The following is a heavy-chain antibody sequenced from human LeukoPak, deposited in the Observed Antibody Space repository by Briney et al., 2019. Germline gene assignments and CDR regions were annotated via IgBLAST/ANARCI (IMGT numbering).Heavy chain of an antibody. V-gene: IGHV3-11*05. D-gene: IGHD3/OR15-3a*01. CDR3: AREDFFTPHS. Sequence: PGGSLRLSCAASGFPFSAYYMTWIRQAPGKGLERVSSIGFSSIGYSSDHLKYADSVKGRFTISRDNAKNSLFLQMDSLRAEDTAVYFCAREDFFTPHSWGQGTLVTVSS. CDR1: GFPFSAYY. CDR2: IGFSSIGYSSDHL. J-gene: IGHJ4*02.